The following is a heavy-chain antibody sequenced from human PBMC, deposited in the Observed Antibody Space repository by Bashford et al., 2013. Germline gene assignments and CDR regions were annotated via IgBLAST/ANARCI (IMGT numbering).Heavy chain of an antibody. D-gene: IGHD3-16*01. CDR3: ARDLGQFLYFDY. J-gene: IGHJ4*02. V-gene: IGHV4-34*01. Sequence: WIRQPPGKGLEWIGEINHSGSTYYNPSLKSRVTISVDTSKNQFSLKLSSVTAADTAVYYCARDLGQFLYFDYWGQGTLVTVSS. CDR2: INHSGST.